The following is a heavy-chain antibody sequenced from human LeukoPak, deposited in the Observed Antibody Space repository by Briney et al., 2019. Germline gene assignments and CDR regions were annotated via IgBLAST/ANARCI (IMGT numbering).Heavy chain of an antibody. CDR3: ARDLGGYSYGSHFDY. CDR1: GFTFDDYA. V-gene: IGHV3-9*01. D-gene: IGHD5-18*01. Sequence: PGRSLRLSCAASGFTFDDYAMHWVRQAPGKGLEWVSGISWNSGSIGYADSVKGRFTISRDNARNSLYLHMNSLRAEDTAVYYCARDLGGYSYGSHFDYWGQGTLVTVSS. J-gene: IGHJ4*02. CDR2: ISWNSGSI.